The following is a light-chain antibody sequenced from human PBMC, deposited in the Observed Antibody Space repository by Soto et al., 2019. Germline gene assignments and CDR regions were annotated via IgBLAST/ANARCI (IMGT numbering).Light chain of an antibody. CDR3: QSYDSSLSVWV. V-gene: IGLV1-40*01. J-gene: IGLJ3*02. Sequence: QSVLTQPPSVSGAPGQRVTISCTGSSSNIGAGYDVHWYQQLPGTAPKLLIYGNSNRPSGVPDRFSGSKSGTSASLAITGIQDEDEADYYCQSYDSSLSVWVFGGGTKLTVL. CDR2: GNS. CDR1: SSNIGAGYD.